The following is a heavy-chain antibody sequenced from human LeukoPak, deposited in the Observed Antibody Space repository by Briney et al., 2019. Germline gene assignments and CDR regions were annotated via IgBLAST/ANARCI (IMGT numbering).Heavy chain of an antibody. CDR2: ISGSGGST. CDR3: AKDGHYSSYNFDY. V-gene: IGHV3-23*01. CDR1: GFTFSSYA. J-gene: IGHJ4*02. Sequence: GGSLRLSCAASGFTFSSYAMSWVRQAPGKGLEWVSAISGSGGSTYYADSVKGRFTISRDNSKNTLCLQMNSLRAEDTAVYYCAKDGHYSSYNFDYWGQGTLVTVSS. D-gene: IGHD6-6*01.